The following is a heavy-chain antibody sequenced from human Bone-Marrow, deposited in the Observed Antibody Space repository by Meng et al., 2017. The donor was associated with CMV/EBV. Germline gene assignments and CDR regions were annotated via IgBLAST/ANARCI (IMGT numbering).Heavy chain of an antibody. CDR1: GGSVSSGSYY. CDR2: IYYSGST. D-gene: IGHD2-2*01. J-gene: IGHJ6*02. V-gene: IGHV4-61*01. Sequence: GSLRLSCTVSGGSVSSGSYYWSWIRQPPGKGLEWIGYIYYSGSTNYNPSLKSRVTISVDTSKNQFSLKLSSVTAADTAVYYCAREGGYCSSTSCYYYYGMDVWAQGTTVTVSS. CDR3: AREGGYCSSTSCYYYYGMDV.